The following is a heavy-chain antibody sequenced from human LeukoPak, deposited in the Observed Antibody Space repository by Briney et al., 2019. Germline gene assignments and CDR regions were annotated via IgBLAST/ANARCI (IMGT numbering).Heavy chain of an antibody. Sequence: GGSLGLSCAASGFTFRSYAMSWVRQAPGKGLEWVSGIFGSGGSTHYADSVKGRFTISRDNSKNTVYLQMNSLRAEDTAVYYCAKTTTGYSSGRFPGWPVDYWGQGTLVTVSS. V-gene: IGHV3-23*01. CDR2: IFGSGGST. J-gene: IGHJ4*02. D-gene: IGHD6-19*01. CDR1: GFTFRSYA. CDR3: AKTTTGYSSGRFPGWPVDY.